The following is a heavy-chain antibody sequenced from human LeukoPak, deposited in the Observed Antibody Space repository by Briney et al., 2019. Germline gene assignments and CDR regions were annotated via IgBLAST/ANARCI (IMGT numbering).Heavy chain of an antibody. CDR1: GFTFSSYG. D-gene: IGHD3-22*01. CDR3: AKDNYDSSGYYV. Sequence: PGGSLRLSCAASGFTFSSYGMHWVRQAPGKGLEWVAVISYDGSNKYYADSVKGRFTISRDNSKNTLYLQMNSLRAEDTAVYYCAKDNYDSSGYYVWGQGTLVTVSS. CDR2: ISYDGSNK. V-gene: IGHV3-30*18. J-gene: IGHJ4*02.